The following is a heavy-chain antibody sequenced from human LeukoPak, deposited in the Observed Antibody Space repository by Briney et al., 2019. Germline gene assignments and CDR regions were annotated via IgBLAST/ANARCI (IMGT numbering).Heavy chain of an antibody. CDR3: ARMDLGYYDSSGSYYYYYYMDV. CDR2: INPNSGGT. V-gene: IGHV1-2*02. CDR1: GYTFTGYY. Sequence: ASVKVSCKASGYTFTGYYMHWVRQAPGQGLEWMGWINPNSGGTNYAQKFQGRVTMTRDTSISTAYMELSRLRSDDTAVYYCARMDLGYYDSSGSYYYYYYMDVWGKGTTVTISS. J-gene: IGHJ6*03. D-gene: IGHD3-22*01.